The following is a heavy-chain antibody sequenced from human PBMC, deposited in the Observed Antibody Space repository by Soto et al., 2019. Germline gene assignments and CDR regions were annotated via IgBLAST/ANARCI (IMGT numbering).Heavy chain of an antibody. V-gene: IGHV3-15*01. Sequence: GGSLRLSCAASGFTFSNAWMSWVRQAPGKGLEWVGRIKSKTDGGTTDYAAPVKGRFTISRDDSKNTLYLQMNSLKTEDTAVYYCTTDFHKFYYYYGMDVWGQGTTVTVSS. CDR2: IKSKTDGGTT. CDR3: TTDFHKFYYYYGMDV. J-gene: IGHJ6*02. CDR1: GFTFSNAW.